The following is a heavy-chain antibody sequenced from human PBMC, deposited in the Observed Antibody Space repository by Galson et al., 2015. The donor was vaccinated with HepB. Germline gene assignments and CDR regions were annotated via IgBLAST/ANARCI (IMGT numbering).Heavy chain of an antibody. V-gene: IGHV4-34*01. CDR1: GGSFSGYY. CDR2: INHSGST. J-gene: IGHJ6*02. CDR3: ARGRTIFGVVIYYYYGMDV. Sequence: SETLSLTCAVYGGSFSGYYWSWIRQPPGKGLEWIGEINHSGSTNYNPSLKSRATISVDTSKNQFSLKLSSVTAADAAVYYCARGRTIFGVVIYYYYGMDVWGQGTTVTVSS. D-gene: IGHD3-3*01.